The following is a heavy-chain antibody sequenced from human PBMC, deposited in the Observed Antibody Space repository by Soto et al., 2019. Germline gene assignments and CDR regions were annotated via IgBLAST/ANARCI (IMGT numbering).Heavy chain of an antibody. CDR2: IYNSGTT. CDR1: GGSVSSDDYY. Sequence: QVQLQESGPGLVEPSQTLSLTCTVSGGSVSSDDYYWSWIRQPPGGGLEWIGHIYNSGTTYSNPSLKSRVTTSVVTSKNQFFLNPSSVTAADTAIYYWARGPRADKVDYWGRGTLVTVSS. CDR3: ARGPRADKVDY. J-gene: IGHJ4*02. V-gene: IGHV4-30-4*01.